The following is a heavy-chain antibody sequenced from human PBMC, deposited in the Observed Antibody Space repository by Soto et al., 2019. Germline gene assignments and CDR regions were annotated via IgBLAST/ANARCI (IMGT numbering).Heavy chain of an antibody. D-gene: IGHD2-2*01. CDR3: ARINCSSTSCYDAFDI. CDR2: ISSSGSTI. J-gene: IGHJ3*02. CDR1: GFTFSDYY. V-gene: IGHV3-11*01. Sequence: PGGSLRLSCAASGFTFSDYYMSWIRQAPGKGLEWVSYISSSGSTIYYADSVKGRFTISRDNAKNSLYLQMNSLRAEDTAVYYGARINCSSTSCYDAFDIWGQGTMVTVSS.